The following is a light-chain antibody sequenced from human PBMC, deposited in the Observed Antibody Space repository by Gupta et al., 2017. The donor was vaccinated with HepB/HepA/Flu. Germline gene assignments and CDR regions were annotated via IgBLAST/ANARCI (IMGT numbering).Light chain of an antibody. CDR2: DVS. CDR1: SSDVGGYNY. CDR3: SSYAVSDTYV. J-gene: IGLJ1*01. Sequence: QSALTQPRPVSGSPGPSVTISCTGTSSDVGGYNYVSWYQQHPGKPHKLMIYDVSKRPTGVPDRFSVSKSGNTASLTISGPQDEEDADYYSSSYAVSDTYVFGTGTKFTVL. V-gene: IGLV2-11*01.